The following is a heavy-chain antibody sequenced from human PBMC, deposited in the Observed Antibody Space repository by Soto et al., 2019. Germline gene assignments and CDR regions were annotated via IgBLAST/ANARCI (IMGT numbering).Heavy chain of an antibody. V-gene: IGHV3-74*01. Sequence: SLRLSCAASGFTFSSYWMHWVRQAPGKGLVWVSRTNSDGSSTSYADSVKGRFTISRDNAKNTLHLQMNSLRPEDTAVYYCAREGRGVVVPGGMDVWGQGTTVTVSS. CDR2: TNSDGSST. D-gene: IGHD2-2*01. J-gene: IGHJ6*02. CDR1: GFTFSSYW. CDR3: AREGRGVVVPGGMDV.